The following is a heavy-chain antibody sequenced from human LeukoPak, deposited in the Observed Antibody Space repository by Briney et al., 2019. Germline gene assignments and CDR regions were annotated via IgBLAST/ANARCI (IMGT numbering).Heavy chain of an antibody. CDR3: ARHNYYDSSGYYPLGY. CDR1: GGSVSGYY. D-gene: IGHD3-22*01. V-gene: IGHV4-59*08. Sequence: SETLSLTCTVSGGSVSGYYWSWIRQPLGKGLEWIGYIYCSGNTKYNPSLKSRVTMSVDTSKNQFSLRLSSVTAADTAVYYCARHNYYDSSGYYPLGYWGQGTLVTVSS. J-gene: IGHJ4*02. CDR2: IYCSGNT.